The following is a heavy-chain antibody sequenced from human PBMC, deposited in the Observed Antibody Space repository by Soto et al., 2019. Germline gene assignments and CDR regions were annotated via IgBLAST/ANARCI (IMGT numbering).Heavy chain of an antibody. CDR2: IYPGDSDT. CDR3: ARDNILNWNYKGATVYGMDV. V-gene: IGHV5-51*01. D-gene: IGHD1-7*01. J-gene: IGHJ6*02. Sequence: PGESLKISCXGSGYSFTSYWIGWVRQMPGKGLEWMGIIYPGDSDTRYSPSFQGQVTISADKSISTAYLQMNSLRAEDTAVYFCARDNILNWNYKGATVYGMDVWGQGTTVTVSS. CDR1: GYSFTSYW.